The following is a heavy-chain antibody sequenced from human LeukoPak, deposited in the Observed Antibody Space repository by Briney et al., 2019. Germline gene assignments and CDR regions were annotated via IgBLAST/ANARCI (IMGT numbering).Heavy chain of an antibody. CDR2: IYPGDSDT. CDR3: ATTSQHCTGGSCYFDGFDI. V-gene: IGHV5-51*01. D-gene: IGHD2-15*01. J-gene: IGHJ3*02. Sequence: GESLKISCKGSGYRFTSYWIGWVRQMPGKGLEWMGIIYPGDSDTRYSPSFQGQVTISADKSISTAYLQWSSLKASDTAMYYCATTSQHCTGGSCYFDGFDIWGQGTMVTVSS. CDR1: GYRFTSYW.